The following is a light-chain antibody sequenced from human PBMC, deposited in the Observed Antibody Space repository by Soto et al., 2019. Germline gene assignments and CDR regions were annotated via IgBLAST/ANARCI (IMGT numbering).Light chain of an antibody. V-gene: IGLV4-69*01. CDR2: LNSDGSH. J-gene: IGLJ2*01. CDR1: SGHSSYA. Sequence: QLVLTQSPSASASLGASVKLTCTLSSGHSSYAIAWHQQQPEKGPRYLMKLNSDGSHSKGDGIPDRFSGSSSGAERYLTISSLQYEDEADYYCQTWGTGPYVVFGGGTKLTVL. CDR3: QTWGTGPYVV.